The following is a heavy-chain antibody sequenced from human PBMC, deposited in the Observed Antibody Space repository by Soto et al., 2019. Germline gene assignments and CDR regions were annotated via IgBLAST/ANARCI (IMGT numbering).Heavy chain of an antibody. CDR1: GGSFTSNNW. Sequence: SETLSLTCAVSGGSFTSNNWWTWVRPPPGQGLEGSGEIYRTGSTNYNPSLKSRVTMSLDTSKNQFSLNLSSVTAADTAFYFCARRDYSTSSLGPFDHWGPGILVTVSS. V-gene: IGHV4-4*02. CDR3: ARRDYSTSSLGPFDH. J-gene: IGHJ4*02. D-gene: IGHD6-6*01. CDR2: IYRTGST.